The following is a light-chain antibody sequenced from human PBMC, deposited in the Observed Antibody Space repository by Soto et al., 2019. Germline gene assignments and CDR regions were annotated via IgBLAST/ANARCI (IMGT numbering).Light chain of an antibody. CDR3: MQAVYPRT. V-gene: IGKV2-28*01. J-gene: IGKJ1*01. Sequence: IVVTQSPLSLSVTPGEPASISCRSSQNLLHIDVYNYLDWYLQKPGQSPQLLIFLGSYRASGVPDRFSGSGSGTDFTLRISGVEAEDVGVYYCMQAVYPRTFGPGTKVDIK. CDR2: LGS. CDR1: QNLLHIDVYNY.